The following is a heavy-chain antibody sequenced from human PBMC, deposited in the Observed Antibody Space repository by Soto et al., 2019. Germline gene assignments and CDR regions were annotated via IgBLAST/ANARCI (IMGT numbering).Heavy chain of an antibody. V-gene: IGHV4-34*01. Sequence: QVQLQQWGAGLLKPSETLSLTCAVYGGSFSGYYWSWIRQPPGKGLEWIGEINHSGSTNYNPSLKSRVTISVDTSQNQFSLKLSSVTAADTAVYYCAGRHIVVVTAIPWGQGTLVTVSS. CDR2: INHSGST. J-gene: IGHJ4*02. CDR3: AGRHIVVVTAIP. D-gene: IGHD2-21*02. CDR1: GGSFSGYY.